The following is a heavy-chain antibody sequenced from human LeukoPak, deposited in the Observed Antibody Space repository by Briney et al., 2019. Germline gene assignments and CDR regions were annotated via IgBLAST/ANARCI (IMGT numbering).Heavy chain of an antibody. V-gene: IGHV4-38-2*01. CDR2: IYHSGST. Sequence: SGTLSLTCAVSGYSISSGYYWGWIRQPPGKGLEWIGSIYHSGSTYYNPSLKSRVTISVDTSKNQFSLKLSSVTAADTAVYYCARLGITMIASSSPPDYWGQGTLVTVSS. CDR3: ARLGITMIASSSPPDY. J-gene: IGHJ4*02. CDR1: GYSISSGYY. D-gene: IGHD3-22*01.